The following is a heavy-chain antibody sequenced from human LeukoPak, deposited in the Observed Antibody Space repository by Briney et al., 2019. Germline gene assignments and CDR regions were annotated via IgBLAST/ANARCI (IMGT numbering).Heavy chain of an antibody. Sequence: SETLSLTCTVSGDSIRSSYWSWIRQPPGETLEWVGYIYCSGSANYNPSLKDRVSMSVDTSKNQLSLRLSSVTAADTAVYYCARERGGQRTGQFDQWGQGILVTVSS. CDR2: IYCSGSA. J-gene: IGHJ4*02. D-gene: IGHD1-1*01. CDR3: ARERGGQRTGQFDQ. V-gene: IGHV4-59*01. CDR1: GDSIRSSY.